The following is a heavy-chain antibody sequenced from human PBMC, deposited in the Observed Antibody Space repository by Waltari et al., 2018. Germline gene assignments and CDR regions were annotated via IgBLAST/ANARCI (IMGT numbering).Heavy chain of an antibody. J-gene: IGHJ6*02. Sequence: QVQLQESGPGLVKPSETLSLTCTVSGGSISSFYWSWVRQSAGKGLEWIGSMYTTGSINYNPSLKSRVAMSVETAKNQFSLKLRSVTVADTAVYYCTRTSTSRHNYYYAMDVWGQGTTVTVSS. V-gene: IGHV4-4*07. CDR3: TRTSTSRHNYYYAMDV. CDR1: GGSISSFY. D-gene: IGHD2-2*01. CDR2: MYTTGSI.